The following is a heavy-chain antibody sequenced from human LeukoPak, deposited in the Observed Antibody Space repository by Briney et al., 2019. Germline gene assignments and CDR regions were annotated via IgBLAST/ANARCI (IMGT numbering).Heavy chain of an antibody. J-gene: IGHJ4*02. Sequence: PSETLSLTCTVSGVAISGYYWSWIRQPPGKGLEWIGYFYYSGSTNYNPSLKSRVTISVDTSKNQFSLKLSSVTAADTAVYYCARGRDGYNYVFDCWGQGTLVTVSS. CDR3: ARGRDGYNYVFDC. D-gene: IGHD5-24*01. CDR2: FYYSGST. V-gene: IGHV4-59*01. CDR1: GVAISGYY.